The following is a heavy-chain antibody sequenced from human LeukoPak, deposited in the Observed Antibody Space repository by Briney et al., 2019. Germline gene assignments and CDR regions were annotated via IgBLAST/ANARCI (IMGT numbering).Heavy chain of an antibody. D-gene: IGHD4-17*01. V-gene: IGHV1-18*04. J-gene: IGHJ5*02. Sequence: ASVNVSCKASGYTFTSYGISWVRQAPGQGLEWMGWISAYNGNTNYAQKLQGRVTMTTDTSTSTAYMELRSLRSDDTAVYYCARAVMTTVTTSFDPWGQATLVTVSS. CDR2: ISAYNGNT. CDR1: GYTFTSYG. CDR3: ARAVMTTVTTSFDP.